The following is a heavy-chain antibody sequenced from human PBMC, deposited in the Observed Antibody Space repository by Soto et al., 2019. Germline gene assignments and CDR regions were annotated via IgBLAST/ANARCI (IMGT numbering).Heavy chain of an antibody. V-gene: IGHV3-30-3*01. CDR2: ISYDGSNK. J-gene: IGHJ6*02. Sequence: QVQLVESGGGVVQPGRSLRLSCAASGFTFSSYAMHWVRKAPGKGLEWVAVISYDGSNKYYADSVKGRFTISRDNSKNTLYLQMNSLRAEDTAVYYCARAQRAEQWLVPNRWYYYYGMDVWGQGTTVTVSS. CDR3: ARAQRAEQWLVPNRWYYYYGMDV. D-gene: IGHD6-19*01. CDR1: GFTFSSYA.